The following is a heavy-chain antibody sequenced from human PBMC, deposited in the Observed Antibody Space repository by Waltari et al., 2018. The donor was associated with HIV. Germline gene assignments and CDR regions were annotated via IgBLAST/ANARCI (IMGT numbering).Heavy chain of an antibody. Sequence: QLQLQESGPGLVKPSETLSLTCTVSGGSISSSSYYWGWIRQPPGKGLEWIGSIYYSGSTYYNPSLKSRVTISVDTSKNQFSLKLSSVTAADTAVYYCARVTPNYYDSSGYWTFDYWGQGTLVTVSS. D-gene: IGHD3-22*01. CDR1: GGSISSSSYY. J-gene: IGHJ4*02. CDR2: IYYSGST. V-gene: IGHV4-39*07. CDR3: ARVTPNYYDSSGYWTFDY.